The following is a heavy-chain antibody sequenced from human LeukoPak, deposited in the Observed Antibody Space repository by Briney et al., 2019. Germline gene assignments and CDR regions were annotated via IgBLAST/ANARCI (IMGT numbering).Heavy chain of an antibody. Sequence: SETLSLTCTVSGGYISSYYWSWIRQPPGKGLEWIGYIYYSGSTNYNPSLKSRVTISVDTSKNQFSLKLSSVTGADTAVYYCARSELLWFGGVNSGFDYWGQGTLVTASS. CDR1: GGYISSYY. CDR2: IYYSGST. CDR3: ARSELLWFGGVNSGFDY. V-gene: IGHV4-59*01. D-gene: IGHD3-10*01. J-gene: IGHJ4*02.